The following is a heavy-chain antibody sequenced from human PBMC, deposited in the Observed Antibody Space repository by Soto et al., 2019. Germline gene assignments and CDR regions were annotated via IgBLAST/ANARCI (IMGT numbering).Heavy chain of an antibody. J-gene: IGHJ5*02. D-gene: IGHD6-6*01. Sequence: TLSLTCTVSGGSISSGDYYWSWIRQPPGKGLEWIGYIYYSGSTYYNPSLKSRVTISVDTSKNQFSLKLSSVTAADTAVYYCARAAIDSSSSCSWFDPWGQGTLVTVSS. CDR2: IYYSGST. V-gene: IGHV4-30-4*01. CDR3: ARAAIDSSSSCSWFDP. CDR1: GGSISSGDYY.